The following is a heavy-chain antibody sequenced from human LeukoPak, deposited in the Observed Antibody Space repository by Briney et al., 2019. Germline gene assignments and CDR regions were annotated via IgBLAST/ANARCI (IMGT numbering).Heavy chain of an antibody. V-gene: IGHV1-69*13. Sequence: GASVKVSCKASGGTFSSYAISWVRQAPGQGLEWMGGIIPIFGTANYAQKFQGGVTITADESTSTAYMELSSLRSEDTAVYYCARSSAAAGTSVALQYFQHWGQGTLVTVSS. J-gene: IGHJ1*01. CDR3: ARSSAAAGTSVALQYFQH. CDR2: IIPIFGTA. CDR1: GGTFSSYA. D-gene: IGHD6-13*01.